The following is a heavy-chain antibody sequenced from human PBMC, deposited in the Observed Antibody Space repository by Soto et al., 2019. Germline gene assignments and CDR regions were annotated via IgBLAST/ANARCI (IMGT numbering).Heavy chain of an antibody. CDR3: AKDSETKRGPDY. Sequence: GGSLRLSCVASGFTFSNYAMNWVRQGPGKGLEWVSGISGSADNTFYADSVKGRFTISRDNSKSTVYLQMISLRAKDTALYYCAKDSETKRGPDYWGQGTLVTVSS. V-gene: IGHV3-23*01. J-gene: IGHJ4*02. CDR1: GFTFSNYA. D-gene: IGHD3-10*01. CDR2: ISGSADNT.